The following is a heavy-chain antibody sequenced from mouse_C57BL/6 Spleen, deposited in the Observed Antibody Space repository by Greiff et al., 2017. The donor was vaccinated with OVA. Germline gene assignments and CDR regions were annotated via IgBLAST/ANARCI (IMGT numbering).Heavy chain of an antibody. CDR2: INPNNGGT. Sequence: EVQLQQSGPELVKPGASVKIPCKASGYTFTDYNMDWVKQSHGKSLEWIGDINPNNGGTIYNQKFKGKATLTVDKSSSTAYMELRSLTSEDTAVYYCARRGDYYSRYAMDYWGQGTSVTVSS. J-gene: IGHJ4*01. CDR3: ARRGDYYSRYAMDY. CDR1: GYTFTDYN. D-gene: IGHD2-5*01. V-gene: IGHV1-18*01.